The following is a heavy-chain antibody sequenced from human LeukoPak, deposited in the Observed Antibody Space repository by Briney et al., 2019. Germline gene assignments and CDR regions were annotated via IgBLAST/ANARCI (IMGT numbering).Heavy chain of an antibody. CDR3: ASGYTYYYYYMDV. V-gene: IGHV3-48*03. D-gene: IGHD5-12*01. CDR1: GFTFSSYE. CDR2: ISSSGSTI. J-gene: IGHJ6*03. Sequence: PGGSLRLSCAASGFTFSSYEMNWVRQAPGKGLEWVSYISSSGSTIYYADSVKGRFTISRDNAKNTLYLQMNSLRAEDTAVYYCASGYTYYYYYMDVWGKGTTVTVSS.